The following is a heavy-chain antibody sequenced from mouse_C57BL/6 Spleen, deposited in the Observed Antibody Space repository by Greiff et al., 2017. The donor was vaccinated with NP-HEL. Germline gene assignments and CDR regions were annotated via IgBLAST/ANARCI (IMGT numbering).Heavy chain of an antibody. CDR3: ARAHYYGSSDWFAY. J-gene: IGHJ3*01. CDR2: ISDGGSYT. CDR1: GFTFSSYA. D-gene: IGHD1-1*01. Sequence: EVMLVESGGGLVKPGGSLKLSCAASGFTFSSYAMSWVRQTPEKRLEWVATISDGGSYTYYPDNVKGRFTIFRDNAKNNLYLQMSHLKSEDTAMYYCARAHYYGSSDWFAYWGQGTLVTVSA. V-gene: IGHV5-4*03.